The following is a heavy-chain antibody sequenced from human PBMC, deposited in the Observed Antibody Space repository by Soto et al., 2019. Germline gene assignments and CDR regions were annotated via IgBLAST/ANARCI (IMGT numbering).Heavy chain of an antibody. CDR2: IKQDGSEK. V-gene: IGHV3-7*01. CDR3: ARTDLGDDAFDI. CDR1: GFSFSSHW. J-gene: IGHJ3*02. Sequence: GGSLRLSCAASGFSFSSHWMSWVRQAPGKGLEWVANIKQDGSEKYYVDSVKGRFSISRDNAKNSLYLQMNSLRAEDTAVYYCARTDLGDDAFDIWGQGTMVTVSS.